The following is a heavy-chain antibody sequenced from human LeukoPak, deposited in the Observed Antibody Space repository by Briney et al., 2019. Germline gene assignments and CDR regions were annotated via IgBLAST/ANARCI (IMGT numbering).Heavy chain of an antibody. Sequence: GGSLRLSCAASGFTFSSYWMHWVRQAPGKGLVCVACINSDGSSTTYADSVKGRFTISRDNAKNTLYLQMNSLRAEDTAVYYCARGTYFSDTYYFDYWGQGTLVTVSS. J-gene: IGHJ4*02. CDR1: GFTFSSYW. V-gene: IGHV3-74*01. CDR3: ARGTYFSDTYYFDY. CDR2: INSDGSST. D-gene: IGHD3-22*01.